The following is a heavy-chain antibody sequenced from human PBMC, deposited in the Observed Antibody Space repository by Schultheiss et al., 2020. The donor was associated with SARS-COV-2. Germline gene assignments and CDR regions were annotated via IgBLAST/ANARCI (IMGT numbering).Heavy chain of an antibody. V-gene: IGHV3-74*01. J-gene: IGHJ4*02. Sequence: GGSLRLSCAASGFTFSSYSMNWVRQAPGKGLVWVSRINSDGSSTSYADSVKGRFTISRDNAKNTLYLQMNSLRAEDTAVYYCANKVVGANPFDYWGQGTLVTVSS. D-gene: IGHD1-26*01. CDR2: INSDGSST. CDR1: GFTFSSYS. CDR3: ANKVVGANPFDY.